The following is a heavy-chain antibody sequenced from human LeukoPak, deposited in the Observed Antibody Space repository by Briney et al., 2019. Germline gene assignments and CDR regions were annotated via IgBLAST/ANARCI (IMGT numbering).Heavy chain of an antibody. J-gene: IGHJ4*02. Sequence: GGSLRLSCAASGFTFSSYAMSWVRQAPGKGLEWVSAISGSGGSTYYADSVKGRFTIPRDNSKNTLYLQMNSLRAEDTAVYYCAKDFGNCGGDCYYFDYWGQGTLVTVSS. CDR1: GFTFSSYA. V-gene: IGHV3-23*01. CDR2: ISGSGGST. CDR3: AKDFGNCGGDCYYFDY. D-gene: IGHD2-21*01.